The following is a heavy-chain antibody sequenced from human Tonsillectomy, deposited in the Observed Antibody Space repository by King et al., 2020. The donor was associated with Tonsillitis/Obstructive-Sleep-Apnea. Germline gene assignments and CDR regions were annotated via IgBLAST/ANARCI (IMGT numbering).Heavy chain of an antibody. V-gene: IGHV4-59*01. CDR2: IYYSGST. CDR1: GGSISSYY. Sequence: QLQESGPGLVKPSETLSLTCTVSGGSISSYYWSWILQPPGKGLEWIGYIYYSGSTNYNPSLKSRVTISVDTSKNQFSLKLSSVTAADTAVYYCAREGGYSGYEDLAFDIWGQGTMVTVSS. J-gene: IGHJ3*02. D-gene: IGHD5-12*01. CDR3: AREGGYSGYEDLAFDI.